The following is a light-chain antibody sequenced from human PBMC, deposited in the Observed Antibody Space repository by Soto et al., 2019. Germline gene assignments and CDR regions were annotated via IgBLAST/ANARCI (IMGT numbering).Light chain of an antibody. CDR1: QSVTNNY. CDR2: VAS. CDR3: QYYGTPPRR. J-gene: IGKJ1*01. V-gene: IGKV3-20*01. Sequence: EIVLTQSPGTLSLSPGERATLSCRASQSVTNNYLAWYPQKPGQAPRRLIHVASSRATGIPDRFSGSGSGRVFTLTIRRRGPEDFAVYVCQYYGTPPRRVGQGNKVVIK.